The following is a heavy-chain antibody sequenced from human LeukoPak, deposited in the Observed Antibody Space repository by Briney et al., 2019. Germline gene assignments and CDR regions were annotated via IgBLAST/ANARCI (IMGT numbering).Heavy chain of an antibody. J-gene: IGHJ4*02. D-gene: IGHD1-26*01. Sequence: SETLSLTCTVSGGSVSSGSYYWSGIRQPPGKGLEWIGYIYYSGSTSYNPSLKSRVTISVDTSKNQFSLKLSSVTAADTAVYYCARGYSGSYGRSDYWGQGTLVAVSS. V-gene: IGHV4-61*01. CDR1: GGSVSSGSYY. CDR3: ARGYSGSYGRSDY. CDR2: IYYSGST.